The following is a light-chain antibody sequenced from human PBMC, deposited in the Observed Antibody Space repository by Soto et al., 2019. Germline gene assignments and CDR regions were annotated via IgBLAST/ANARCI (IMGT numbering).Light chain of an antibody. Sequence: EIVLTQSPGTLSLSPGERATLSCRASQSVTRDLAWYQQKPGQSPRLLIYGASTRATAIPARFSGSGSGTEFTLTISSLQSEDFAVYYCQQYNNWPLTFGGGTKVDIK. CDR2: GAS. CDR1: QSVTRD. V-gene: IGKV3D-15*01. CDR3: QQYNNWPLT. J-gene: IGKJ4*01.